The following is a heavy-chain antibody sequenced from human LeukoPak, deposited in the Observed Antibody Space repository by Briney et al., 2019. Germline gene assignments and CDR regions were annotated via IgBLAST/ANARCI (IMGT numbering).Heavy chain of an antibody. CDR2: VRHDGEN. CDR1: GGSINAYD. CDR3: ARQPANTAAFDI. V-gene: IGHV4-59*08. Sequence: PSETLSLTCTVSGGSINAYDWSWIRQPPGKGLEWLAYVRHDGENNYNPSLKSRVAISADTTSKHTSMRLHFVTAADTAIYDCARQPANTAAFDIWGLGTMVAVSS. J-gene: IGHJ3*02. D-gene: IGHD5-18*01.